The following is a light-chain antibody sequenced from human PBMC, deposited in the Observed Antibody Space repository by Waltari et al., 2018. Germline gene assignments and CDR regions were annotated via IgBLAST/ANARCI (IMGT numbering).Light chain of an antibody. CDR2: GAS. CDR1: QSVSSN. Sequence: EIVMTQSPATLSVSPGERATLSCSASQSVSSNLVWYQQKPGQAPRLLIYGASTRATGIPARFSGSGSGTEFTLTISSLQSEDFAVYYCQQYNNWPPLTFGGGTKVEIK. J-gene: IGKJ4*01. CDR3: QQYNNWPPLT. V-gene: IGKV3-15*01.